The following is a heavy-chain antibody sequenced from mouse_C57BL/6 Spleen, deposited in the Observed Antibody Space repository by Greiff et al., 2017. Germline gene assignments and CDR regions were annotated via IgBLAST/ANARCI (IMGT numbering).Heavy chain of an antibody. V-gene: IGHV1-74*01. J-gene: IGHJ1*03. Sequence: QVQLQQPGAELVKPGASVKVSCKASGYTFTSYWMHWVKQRPGQGLEWIGRIHPSDSDTNYNQKFKGKATLTVAKSSSTAYMQLSSLTSGDSGVYCCSLLRALTALDVDVWGTGTTVTVSS. D-gene: IGHD1-1*01. CDR1: GYTFTSYW. CDR2: IHPSDSDT. CDR3: SLLRALTALDVDV.